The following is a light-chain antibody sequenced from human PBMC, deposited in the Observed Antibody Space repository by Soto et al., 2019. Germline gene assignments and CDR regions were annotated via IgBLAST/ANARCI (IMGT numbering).Light chain of an antibody. J-gene: IGLJ1*01. CDR1: SSDVGGYDY. Sequence: LTQPASVSGSPGQSVAISCTGTSSDVGGYDYVSWYQQQPDKAPKLMIYEVTQRPSGVSNRFSGSKSGNTASLTISGLQAEDEADYYCSSHTSGSTRVFGTGTKVTVL. CDR2: EVT. V-gene: IGLV2-14*01. CDR3: SSHTSGSTRV.